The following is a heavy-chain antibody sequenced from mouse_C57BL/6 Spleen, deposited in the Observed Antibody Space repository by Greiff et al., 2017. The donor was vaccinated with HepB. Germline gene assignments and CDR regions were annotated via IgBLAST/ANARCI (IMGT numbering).Heavy chain of an antibody. V-gene: IGHV1-52*01. Sequence: QVQLQQPGAELVRPGSSVKLSCKASGYTFTSYWMHWVKQRPIQGLEWIGNIDPSDSETHYNQKFKDKATLTVDKSSSTAYMQLSSLTSEDSAGYYWARDYGSSYGGAMDYWGQGTSVTVSS. D-gene: IGHD1-1*01. J-gene: IGHJ4*01. CDR1: GYTFTSYW. CDR3: ARDYGSSYGGAMDY. CDR2: IDPSDSET.